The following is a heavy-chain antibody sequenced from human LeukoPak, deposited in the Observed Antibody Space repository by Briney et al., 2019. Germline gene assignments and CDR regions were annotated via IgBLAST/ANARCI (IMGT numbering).Heavy chain of an antibody. CDR1: GGTFSSYA. D-gene: IGHD5-12*01. J-gene: IGHJ4*02. V-gene: IGHV1-69*04. CDR2: IIPILGLA. Sequence: SVKVSCKASGGTFSSYALSWVRQAPGQGLEWMGRIIPILGLANYAQKFQGRVTITADKSTAYIELSSLRSEDTAAYYCASPNSGYEDSAMSLDYWGQGTLVTVSS. CDR3: ASPNSGYEDSAMSLDY.